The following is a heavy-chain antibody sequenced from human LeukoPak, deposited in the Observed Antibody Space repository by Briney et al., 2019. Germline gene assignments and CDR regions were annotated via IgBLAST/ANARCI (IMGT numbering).Heavy chain of an antibody. Sequence: PSETLSLTCTVSGGSISSYYWSWIRQPPGKGLEWIGYIYYSGSTNYNPSLKSRVTISVDTSKNQFSLKLSSVTAAETAVYYCARDQEGYCSSTSCPPHYYYYMDVWGKGTTVTVSS. J-gene: IGHJ6*03. D-gene: IGHD2-2*01. CDR1: GGSISSYY. V-gene: IGHV4-59*01. CDR3: ARDQEGYCSSTSCPPHYYYYMDV. CDR2: IYYSGST.